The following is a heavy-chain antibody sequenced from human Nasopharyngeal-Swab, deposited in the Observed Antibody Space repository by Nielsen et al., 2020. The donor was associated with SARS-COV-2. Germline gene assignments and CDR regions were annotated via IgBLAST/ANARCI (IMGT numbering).Heavy chain of an antibody. CDR2: IYYSGST. J-gene: IGHJ6*03. CDR1: GGSISSYY. V-gene: IGHV4-59*08. Sequence: SETLSLTCTVSGGSISSYYWSWIRQPPGKGLEWIGYIYYSGSTNYNPSLKSRVTISVDTSKNQFSLKLSSVTAADTAVYYCARYDYSNEGAYYYYYMDVWGKGTTVTVSS. CDR3: ARYDYSNEGAYYYYYMDV. D-gene: IGHD4-11*01.